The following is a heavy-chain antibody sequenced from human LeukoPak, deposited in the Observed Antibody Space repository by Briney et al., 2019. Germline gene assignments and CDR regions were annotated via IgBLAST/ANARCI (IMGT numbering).Heavy chain of an antibody. CDR3: ARVPGGWFGELLFDY. D-gene: IGHD3-10*01. CDR2: IYYSGST. CDR1: GGSISSYY. J-gene: IGHJ4*02. V-gene: IGHV4-59*01. Sequence: LSETLSLTCTFSGGSISSYYWSWIRQPPGKGLEWIGYIYYSGSTNYNPSLKSRVTISVDTSKNQFSLKLSSVTAADTAVYYCARVPGGWFGELLFDYWGQGTLVTVSS.